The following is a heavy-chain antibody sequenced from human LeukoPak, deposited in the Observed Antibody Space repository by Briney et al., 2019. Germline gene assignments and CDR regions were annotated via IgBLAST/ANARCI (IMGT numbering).Heavy chain of an antibody. D-gene: IGHD5-24*01. CDR2: MHHSGTT. Sequence: SETLSLTCVVSDYSISSGYFWGWIRQSPGKGLEWIAYMHHSGTTYYNPSLKSRVTISVDTSKNQFSLKLSSVTAADTAVYYCARRGDGYNPDYWGQGTLVTVSS. J-gene: IGHJ4*02. CDR1: DYSISSGYF. CDR3: ARRGDGYNPDY. V-gene: IGHV4-38-2*01.